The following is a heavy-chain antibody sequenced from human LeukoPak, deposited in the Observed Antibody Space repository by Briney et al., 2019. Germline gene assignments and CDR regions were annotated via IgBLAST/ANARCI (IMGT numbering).Heavy chain of an antibody. CDR3: ARRGRLWWQLWFY. CDR1: GGSISSSSYY. V-gene: IGHV4-39*01. J-gene: IGHJ4*02. Sequence: SETLSLTCTVSGGSISSSSYYWGWIRQPPGKGLEWIGSLYYNGSTYYNPSLKSLVTISVDTSKENFSLKLSAVTSATTAGYYCARRGRLWWQLWFYWGQGTLVTVSS. CDR2: LYYNGST. D-gene: IGHD4-23*01.